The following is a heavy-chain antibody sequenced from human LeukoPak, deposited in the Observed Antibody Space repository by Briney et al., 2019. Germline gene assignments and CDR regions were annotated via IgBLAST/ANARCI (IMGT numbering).Heavy chain of an antibody. CDR2: INPNSGCT. V-gene: IGHV1-2*02. CDR1: GYTFTGYY. CDR3: ARIRDGYKDAYDL. D-gene: IGHD5-24*01. Sequence: ASVKVSCKASGYTFTGYYMHWVRQAPGQGLEWMGWINPNSGCTNYAQKVQGRVTLTRDTSTSTVYMELSSLRSEDTAIYYCARIRDGYKDAYDLWGQGTVVTVPS. J-gene: IGHJ3*01.